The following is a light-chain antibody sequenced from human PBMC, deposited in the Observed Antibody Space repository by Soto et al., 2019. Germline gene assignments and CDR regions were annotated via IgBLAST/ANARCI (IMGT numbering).Light chain of an antibody. CDR3: SSYTTSSTVV. V-gene: IGLV2-14*03. Sequence: QSGLTQPASVSGSPGQSITISCTGSSSDVGGYNYVSWYQQHHPGKAPKLMIYDVSNRPSGVSNRFSGSKSGNTASLTISGLQAEDEADYYCSSYTTSSTVVFGGGTKVTVL. CDR1: SSDVGGYNY. J-gene: IGLJ2*01. CDR2: DVS.